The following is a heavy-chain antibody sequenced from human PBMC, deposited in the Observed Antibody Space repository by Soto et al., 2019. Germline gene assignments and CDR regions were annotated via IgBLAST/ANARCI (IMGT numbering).Heavy chain of an antibody. CDR3: AREGASGFGMVV. D-gene: IGHD1-26*01. Sequence: QVQLQESGPGLVKPSETLSLTCNVSGGSIRSYYWSWVRQPAGKPLEWIGRIYTSGSTNYNPSLKSRVSMSVDTSKNQFSLEVTSVTAADTAVYYCAREGASGFGMVVWGLGTTVTVSS. J-gene: IGHJ6*02. V-gene: IGHV4-4*07. CDR2: IYTSGST. CDR1: GGSIRSYY.